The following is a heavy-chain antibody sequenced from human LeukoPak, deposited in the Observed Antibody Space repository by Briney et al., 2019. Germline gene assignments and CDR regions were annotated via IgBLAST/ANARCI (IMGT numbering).Heavy chain of an antibody. CDR3: ARDLAVAGTRHESFDI. CDR2: ITGSRNI. V-gene: IGHV3-21*01. CDR1: GFTFSSYS. Sequence: GGSLRLSCAASGFTFSSYSMNWVRQAPGKGLEWVSSITGSRNIYYADSVKGRFSISRDNAKNSLYLQMNSLGAEDTAVYYCARDLAVAGTRHESFDIWGQGTMVTVSS. J-gene: IGHJ3*02. D-gene: IGHD6-19*01.